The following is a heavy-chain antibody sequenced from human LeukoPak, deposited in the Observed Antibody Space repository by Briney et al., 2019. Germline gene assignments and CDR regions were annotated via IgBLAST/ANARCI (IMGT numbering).Heavy chain of an antibody. J-gene: IGHJ4*02. D-gene: IGHD6-19*01. Sequence: GGSLRLSCAASGFTFSSYAMHWVRQAPGKGLEWVAVISYDGSNKYYADSVKGRFTISRDNSKNTLYLQMNSLRAEDTAVYYCARTGYSSGWYEDYFDYWGQGTLVTVSP. CDR1: GFTFSSYA. CDR3: ARTGYSSGWYEDYFDY. V-gene: IGHV3-30-3*01. CDR2: ISYDGSNK.